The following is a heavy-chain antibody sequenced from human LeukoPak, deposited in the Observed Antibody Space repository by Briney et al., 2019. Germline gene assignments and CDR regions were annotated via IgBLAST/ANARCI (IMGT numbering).Heavy chain of an antibody. V-gene: IGHV3-30*02. CDR1: GFTFSNYA. CDR3: AKDGDGYSYGLYYFDY. CDR2: IRYDGSNK. D-gene: IGHD5-18*01. J-gene: IGHJ4*02. Sequence: GGSLRLSCAASGFTFSNYAMHWVRQAPGMGLEWVAFIRYDGSNKYYADSVTGRFTISRDNSKSTLYLQMNSLRSEDTAVYFCAKDGDGYSYGLYYFDYWGQGTLVTVSS.